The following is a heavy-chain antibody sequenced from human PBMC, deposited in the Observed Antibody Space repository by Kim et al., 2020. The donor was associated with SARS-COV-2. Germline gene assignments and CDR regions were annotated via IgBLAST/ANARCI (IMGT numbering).Heavy chain of an antibody. D-gene: IGHD2-15*01. CDR2: IWYDGSNK. CDR1: GFTFSSYG. Sequence: GGSLRLSCAASGFTFSSYGMHWVRQAPGKGLEWVAVIWYDGSNKYYADSVKGRFTISRDNSKNTLYLQMNSLRAEDTAVYYCAKDRSLHCSGGSCYALDYWGQGTLVTVSS. CDR3: AKDRSLHCSGGSCYALDY. V-gene: IGHV3-33*06. J-gene: IGHJ4*02.